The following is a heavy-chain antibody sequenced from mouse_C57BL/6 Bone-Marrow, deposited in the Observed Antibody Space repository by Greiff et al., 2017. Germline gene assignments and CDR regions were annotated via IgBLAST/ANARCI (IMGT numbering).Heavy chain of an antibody. J-gene: IGHJ2*01. D-gene: IGHD1-1*01. CDR1: GYTFTSYT. CDR3: ARYSSFFDY. CDR2: INPSSGYT. Sequence: VQVVESGAELARPGASVKMSCKASGYTFTSYTMHWVKQRPGQGLEWIGYINPSSGYTKYNQKFKDKATLTADKSSSTAYMQLSSLTSEDSAVYYCARYSSFFDYWGQGTTLTVSS. V-gene: IGHV1-4*01.